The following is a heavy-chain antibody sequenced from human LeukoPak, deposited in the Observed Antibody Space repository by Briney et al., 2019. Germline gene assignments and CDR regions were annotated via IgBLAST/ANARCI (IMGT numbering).Heavy chain of an antibody. J-gene: IGHJ4*02. CDR3: ARGAAAGNY. CDR1: GGSISSYY. CDR2: IYYSGST. V-gene: IGHV4-59*08. Sequence: SETLSLTCTVSGGSISSYYWSWIREPPGKGLEWIGYIYYSGSTNYNPSLKSRVTISVDTSKNQFSLKLSSVTAADTAVYYCARGAAAGNYWGQGTLVTVSS. D-gene: IGHD6-13*01.